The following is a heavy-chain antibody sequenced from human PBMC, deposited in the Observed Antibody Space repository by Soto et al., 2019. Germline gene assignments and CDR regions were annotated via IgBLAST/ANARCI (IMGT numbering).Heavy chain of an antibody. J-gene: IGHJ6*02. V-gene: IGHV1-69*13. CDR3: AKGEHRLRYFDWLLFYYYYYGMDV. CDR1: GGTFSSYA. CDR2: IIPIFGTA. D-gene: IGHD3-9*01. Sequence: SVKVSCKASGGTFSSYAISWVRQAPGQGLEWMGGIIPIFGTANYAQKFQGRVTITADESTSTAYMELSSLRSEDTAVYYCAKGEHRLRYFDWLLFYYYYYGMDVWGQGTTVTVSS.